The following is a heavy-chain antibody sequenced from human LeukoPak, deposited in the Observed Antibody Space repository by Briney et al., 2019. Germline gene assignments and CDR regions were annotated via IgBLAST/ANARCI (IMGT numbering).Heavy chain of an antibody. V-gene: IGHV1-18*04. D-gene: IGHD2-2*01. CDR1: GYTFTGYY. J-gene: IGHJ6*02. Sequence: ASVKVSCKASGYTFTGYYMHWVRQAPGQGLEWMGWISVDNGKTNYAQKVQGRVTMTTDTSTSIAYMELRSLRSDDTAVYYCARDTRGGYCSSTSCYAGEGNYYYYGMDVWSQGTTVTVSS. CDR3: ARDTRGGYCSSTSCYAGEGNYYYYGMDV. CDR2: ISVDNGKT.